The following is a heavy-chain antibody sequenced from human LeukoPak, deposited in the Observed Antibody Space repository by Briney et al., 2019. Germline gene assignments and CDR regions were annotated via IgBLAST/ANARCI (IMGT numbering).Heavy chain of an antibody. CDR1: GLTFSSCA. Sequence: GGSLRLSCAASGLTFSSCAMSWVRQAPGKGLEWVSAISGSGGSTYYADSVKGRFTISRDNSKNTLYLQMNSLRAEDTAVYYCASITMVRGVHTPSDYWGQGTRVTVSS. D-gene: IGHD3-10*01. J-gene: IGHJ4*02. V-gene: IGHV3-23*01. CDR2: ISGSGGST. CDR3: ASITMVRGVHTPSDY.